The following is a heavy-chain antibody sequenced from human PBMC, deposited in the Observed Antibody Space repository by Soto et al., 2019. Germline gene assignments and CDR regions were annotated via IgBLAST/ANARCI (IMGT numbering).Heavy chain of an antibody. CDR1: GFSFRSYG. Sequence: GGALRLSCAASGFSFRSYGIHWGRQAPGKGLEWVAVISYDGSNKYYADSVKGRFTISRDNSKNTLHLQMNSLRAEDTAVYYCAKEGAGGTSRYYYYGMDVWGQGTTVTVSS. CDR2: ISYDGSNK. CDR3: AKEGAGGTSRYYYYGMDV. J-gene: IGHJ6*02. D-gene: IGHD6-13*01. V-gene: IGHV3-30*18.